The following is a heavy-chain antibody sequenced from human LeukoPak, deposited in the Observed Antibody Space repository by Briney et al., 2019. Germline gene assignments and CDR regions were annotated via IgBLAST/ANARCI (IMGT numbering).Heavy chain of an antibody. D-gene: IGHD6-6*01. CDR3: AKDSSSSSKDYFDY. J-gene: IGHJ4*02. Sequence: GRSLRLSCAASGFTFSSYGMHWVRQAPGKGLEGVAVICYDGSNKYYADSVKGRFTISRDNSKNTLYLQMNSLRAEDTAVYYCAKDSSSSSKDYFDYWGQGTLVTVSS. V-gene: IGHV3-33*06. CDR1: GFTFSSYG. CDR2: ICYDGSNK.